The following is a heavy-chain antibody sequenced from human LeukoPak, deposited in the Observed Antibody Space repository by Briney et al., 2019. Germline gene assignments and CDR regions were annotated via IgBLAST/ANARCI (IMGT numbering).Heavy chain of an antibody. CDR3: ASPADDYYGSATAFDY. CDR1: GYTFTSYC. CDR2: ISVYNGNT. V-gene: IGHV1-18*01. Sequence: GASVKVSCKASGYTFTSYCISWVRQAPGQGLEWMGWISVYNGNTNYAQKFQGRVTMTTDTSTSTAYMELRRLRSDDTAVYYCASPADDYYGSATAFDYWGQGTLVTVSS. D-gene: IGHD3-10*01. J-gene: IGHJ4*02.